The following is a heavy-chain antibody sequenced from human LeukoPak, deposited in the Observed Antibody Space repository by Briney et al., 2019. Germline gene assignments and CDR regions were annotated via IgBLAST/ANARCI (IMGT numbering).Heavy chain of an antibody. CDR1: GGSISSYY. V-gene: IGHV4-59*01. D-gene: IGHD3-10*01. CDR3: ASEGYYGSGSYYNY. Sequence: SETLSLTCTVSGGSISSYYWSWIRQPPGKGLEWIGYIYYSGSTNYKPSLKSRVTISVDTSKNQFSLKLSSVTAAGTAVYYCASEGYYGSGSYYNYWGQGTLVTVSS. J-gene: IGHJ4*02. CDR2: IYYSGST.